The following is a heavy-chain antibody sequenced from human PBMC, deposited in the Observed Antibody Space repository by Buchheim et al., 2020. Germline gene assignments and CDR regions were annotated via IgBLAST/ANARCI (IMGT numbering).Heavy chain of an antibody. V-gene: IGHV3-30*18. CDR2: ISYDGSNK. D-gene: IGHD3-3*01. J-gene: IGHJ4*02. Sequence: QVQLVESGGGVVQPGRSLRLSCAASGFTFSSYGMHWVRQAPGKGLELVAVISYDGSNKYYADSVKGRFTISRDNSKNTLYLQMNSLRAEDTAVYYCAKEVGARGYDFWSGYLGYFDYWGQGTL. CDR3: AKEVGARGYDFWSGYLGYFDY. CDR1: GFTFSSYG.